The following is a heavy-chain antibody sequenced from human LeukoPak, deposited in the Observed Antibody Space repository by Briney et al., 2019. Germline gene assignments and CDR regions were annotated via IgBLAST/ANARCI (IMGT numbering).Heavy chain of an antibody. J-gene: IGHJ4*02. CDR1: GGSISSYY. D-gene: IGHD3-3*01. CDR2: IYTSGST. CDR3: ARDQGDFWSGYYDY. Sequence: PSETLSLTCTVSGGSISSYYWSWIRQPAGKGLEWIGRIYTSGSTNYNPSLKSRVTMSVDTSKNQFSLKLSSVTAADTAVYYCARDQGDFWSGYYDYWGQGTLVTVSS. V-gene: IGHV4-4*07.